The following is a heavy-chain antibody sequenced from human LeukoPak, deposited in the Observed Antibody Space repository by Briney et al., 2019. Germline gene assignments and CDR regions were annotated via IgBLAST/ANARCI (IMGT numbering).Heavy chain of an antibody. CDR2: LYSGGST. Sequence: GGSLRLSCSASGFTFRNYWMSWVRQAPGMGLEWVSLLYSGGSTYYADSVKGRFSISRDNSKNTLYLQMNSLRPEDTDVYYCASRNKGYYYGMDVWGQGTTVTVSS. CDR1: GFTFRNYW. CDR3: ASRNKGYYYGMDV. V-gene: IGHV3-66*01. J-gene: IGHJ6*02.